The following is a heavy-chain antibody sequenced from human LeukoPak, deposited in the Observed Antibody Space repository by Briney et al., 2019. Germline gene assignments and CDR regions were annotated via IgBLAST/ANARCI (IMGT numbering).Heavy chain of an antibody. V-gene: IGHV3-20*04. CDR2: INWNGGST. Sequence: PGGSLRLSCAASGFTFDDYGMSWVRQAPGKGLEWVSGINWNGGSTGYADSVKGRFTISRDNAKNSLYLQMNSLRAEDTAVYYCARVGGDYYDSSGYSVWGQGTLVTVSS. D-gene: IGHD3-22*01. CDR3: ARVGGDYYDSSGYSV. CDR1: GFTFDDYG. J-gene: IGHJ4*02.